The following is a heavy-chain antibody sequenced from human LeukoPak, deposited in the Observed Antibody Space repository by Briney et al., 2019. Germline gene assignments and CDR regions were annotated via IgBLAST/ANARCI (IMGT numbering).Heavy chain of an antibody. CDR2: ISVSDDST. CDR1: GFTFSSYA. D-gene: IGHD2-2*01. Sequence: GGSLRLSCAASGFTFSSYAMNWVRQAPGKGLEWVSGISVSDDSTYYADSVKGRFTMSRDNSNNMLYLQMNSLRAEDTAVYYCAKDRYCSSTDCPYDYWGQGTLVTVSS. CDR3: AKDRYCSSTDCPYDY. V-gene: IGHV3-23*01. J-gene: IGHJ4*02.